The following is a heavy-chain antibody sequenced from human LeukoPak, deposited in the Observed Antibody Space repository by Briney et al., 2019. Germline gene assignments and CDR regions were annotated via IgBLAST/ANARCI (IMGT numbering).Heavy chain of an antibody. D-gene: IGHD3-22*01. CDR3: AKDDAPSVNYYDSSGYYTYGMDV. J-gene: IGHJ6*02. V-gene: IGHV3-43*02. CDR2: ISGDGGST. Sequence: GGSLRLSCAASGFTFDDYAMHWVRQAPGRGLEWVSLISGDGGSTYYADSVKGRFTISRDNSKNSLYLQMNSLRTEDTALYYCAKDDAPSVNYYDSSGYYTYGMDVWGQGTTVTVSS. CDR1: GFTFDDYA.